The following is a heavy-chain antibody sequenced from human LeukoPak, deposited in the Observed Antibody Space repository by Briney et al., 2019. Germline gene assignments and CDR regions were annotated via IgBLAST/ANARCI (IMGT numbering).Heavy chain of an antibody. V-gene: IGHV3-30-3*01. J-gene: IGHJ4*02. Sequence: PGRSLRLSCAASGFTFSNYAMYWVRQAPGKGLEWVALISYDGSIKYYADSVRGRFTISRDNGKNSLYLQMNSLRAEDTAVYYCARDEFYDSSTYYPPFDYWGQGTLVTVSS. CDR3: ARDEFYDSSTYYPPFDY. CDR1: GFTFSNYA. D-gene: IGHD3-22*01. CDR2: ISYDGSIK.